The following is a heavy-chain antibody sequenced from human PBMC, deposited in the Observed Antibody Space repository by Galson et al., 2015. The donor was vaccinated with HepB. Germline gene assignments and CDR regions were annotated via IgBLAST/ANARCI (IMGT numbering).Heavy chain of an antibody. J-gene: IGHJ5*02. CDR3: ARQPGYNSGWHWFDP. Sequence: QSGAEVKKPGESLKISCKDSGYSFATYWIGWVRQMPGKGLEWMGIIYPDDSDTRYSPSFQGQVTISADKSISTAYLQWSSLKASDTAMYYCARQPGYNSGWHWFDPWGQGTLVTVSS. V-gene: IGHV5-51*01. CDR2: IYPDDSDT. CDR1: GYSFATYW. D-gene: IGHD6-19*01.